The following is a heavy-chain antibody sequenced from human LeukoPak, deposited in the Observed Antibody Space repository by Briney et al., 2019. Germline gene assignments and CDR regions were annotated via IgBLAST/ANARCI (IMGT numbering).Heavy chain of an antibody. D-gene: IGHD6-25*01. J-gene: IGHJ4*02. CDR3: AKYQLCRNTSGQGSFFDY. V-gene: IGHV3-23*01. CDR2: ISGSGGST. CDR1: GFTFSSYA. Sequence: GGSLRLSCAASGFTFSSYAMSWVRKAPGKGLEWVSGISGSGGSTYYADSVKGRFTISRDNSKNTLYLQMHSLRAEDTAVYYCAKYQLCRNTSGQGSFFDYWGQGTLVTVSS.